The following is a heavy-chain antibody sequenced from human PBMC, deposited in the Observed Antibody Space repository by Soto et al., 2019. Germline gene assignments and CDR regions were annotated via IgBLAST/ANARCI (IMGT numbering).Heavy chain of an antibody. V-gene: IGHV3-49*03. CDR3: SRGRHSSNWSGYYFDF. Sequence: GGSLRLSCTASGFNFRDYGMSWFRQAPGKGLEWVGFIRSKAHGGTTEYAASVKGRVTVSRDDSKSIAYLQMSSLKTEDTAVFYCSRGRHSSNWSGYYFDFWGQGTLVTAPQ. J-gene: IGHJ4*02. D-gene: IGHD6-13*01. CDR2: IRSKAHGGTT. CDR1: GFNFRDYG.